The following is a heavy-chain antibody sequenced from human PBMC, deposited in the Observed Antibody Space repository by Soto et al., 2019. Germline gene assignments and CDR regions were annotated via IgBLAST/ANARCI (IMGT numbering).Heavy chain of an antibody. CDR1: GGTFSSYA. V-gene: IGHV1-69*01. CDR3: ASELDSRGDPYFDS. D-gene: IGHD3-22*01. CDR2: IIPIFGTA. J-gene: IGHJ4*02. Sequence: QVQLVQSGAEVKKPGSSVKVSCKASGGTFSSYAISWVRQAPGQGLEWMGGIIPIFGTAHYAQKFQGRVTIAADESTSTAYMELSSLRSEDTAVYYCASELDSRGDPYFDSCGQGTLVTVSA.